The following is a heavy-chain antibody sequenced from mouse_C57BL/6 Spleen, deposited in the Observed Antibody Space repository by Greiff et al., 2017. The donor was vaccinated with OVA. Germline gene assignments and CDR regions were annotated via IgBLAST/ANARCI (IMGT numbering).Heavy chain of an antibody. D-gene: IGHD1-1*01. CDR3: ARYYGSILYCDY. V-gene: IGHV1-82*01. CDR2: IYPGDGDT. Sequence: QVQLQQSGPELVKPGASVKISCKASGYAFSSSWMNWVKQRPGKGLEWIGRIYPGDGDTNYNGKFKGKATLTAEKSSSTAYMQLSSLPSADSAVYCCARYYGSILYCDYWGQGTTLTVSS. CDR1: GYAFSSSW. J-gene: IGHJ2*01.